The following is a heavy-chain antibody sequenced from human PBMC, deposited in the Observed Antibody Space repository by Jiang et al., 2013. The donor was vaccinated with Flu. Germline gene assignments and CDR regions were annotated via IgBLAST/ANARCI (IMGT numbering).Heavy chain of an antibody. Sequence: VQLLESGGGLAQPGGSLRISCAASGFTFSNYAMTWVRQAPGKGLEWVSVIDGNAYATYYADSVKGRFTISRDNSKDTLYLQMNSLRAEDTAVYYCAKGYGPGMGIYDSWGQGTLVTVFS. D-gene: IGHD1-26*01. V-gene: IGHV3-23*01. CDR2: IDGNAYAT. CDR1: GFTFSNYA. CDR3: AKGYGPGMGIYDS. J-gene: IGHJ4*02.